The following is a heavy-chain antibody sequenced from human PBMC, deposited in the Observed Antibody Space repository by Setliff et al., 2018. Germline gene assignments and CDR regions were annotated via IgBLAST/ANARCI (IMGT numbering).Heavy chain of an antibody. V-gene: IGHV4-34*01. CDR3: ARKRFYYYYYYMDV. J-gene: IGHJ6*03. CDR1: GGSFSGYY. CDR2: INHSGST. Sequence: SETLSLTCAVYGGSFSGYYWSWIRQPPGKGLEWIGEINHSGSTNYNPSLKSRVTIPVDTSKNQFSLKLSSVTAADTAVYYCARKRFYYYYYYMDVWGKGTTVTVSS.